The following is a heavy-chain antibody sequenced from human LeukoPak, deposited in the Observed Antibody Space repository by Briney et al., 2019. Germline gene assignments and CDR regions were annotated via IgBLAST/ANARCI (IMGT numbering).Heavy chain of an antibody. J-gene: IGHJ3*02. CDR1: GFTFSSYA. D-gene: IGHD6-19*01. CDR3: ARDPKHSSGWKSDAFDI. CDR2: ISGSGGST. V-gene: IGHV3-23*01. Sequence: GGSLRLSCAASGFTFSSYAMSWVRQAPGKGLEWVSAISGSGGSTYYADSVKGRFTISRDNSKNTLYLQMNSLRAEDTAVYYCARDPKHSSGWKSDAFDIWGQGTMVTVSS.